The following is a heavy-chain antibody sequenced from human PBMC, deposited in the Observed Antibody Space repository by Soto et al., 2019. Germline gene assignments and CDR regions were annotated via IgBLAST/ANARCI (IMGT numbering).Heavy chain of an antibody. Sequence: SETLSLTCAVSGGSICSDWWTWVRQPPGKGLEWIGEISHSGNTGYNPSLQSRVAISIDKSKNQFSLRLNSVTAADTAVYYCARDAKYGNNWAFDFWGPGTLVTVSS. J-gene: IGHJ4*02. CDR2: ISHSGNT. CDR1: GGSICSDW. V-gene: IGHV4-4*02. CDR3: ARDAKYGNNWAFDF. D-gene: IGHD1-1*01.